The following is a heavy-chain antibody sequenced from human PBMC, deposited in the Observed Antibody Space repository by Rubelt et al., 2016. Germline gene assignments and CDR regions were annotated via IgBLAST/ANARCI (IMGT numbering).Heavy chain of an antibody. D-gene: IGHD4-17*01. CDR2: IYYSGSP. Sequence: QLQLQESGPRLVKPSETLSLTCTVSGGSISSGSYYWGWIRQSPGKGLEWIATIYYSGSPYYNPSLKSRVTISVDTSKNEFSLTQGSVTAEDTAMYYCAGHRYVDYFANIDYWGQGTLVTVSS. CDR3: AGHRYVDYFANIDY. CDR1: GGSISSGSYY. J-gene: IGHJ4*02. V-gene: IGHV4-39*01.